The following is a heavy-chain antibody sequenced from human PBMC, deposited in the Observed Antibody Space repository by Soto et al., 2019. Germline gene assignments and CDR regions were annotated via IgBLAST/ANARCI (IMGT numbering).Heavy chain of an antibody. J-gene: IGHJ4*02. CDR1: GFTFDDYA. D-gene: IGHD3-22*01. CDR2: ISGSGGST. Sequence: PGGSLRLSCAASGFTFDDYAMHWVRQAPGKGLEWVSAISGSGGSTYYADSVKGRFTISRDNSKNTLYLQMNSLRAEDTAVYYCAKDSSGYPGGYFDYWGQGTLVTVSS. CDR3: AKDSSGYPGGYFDY. V-gene: IGHV3-23*01.